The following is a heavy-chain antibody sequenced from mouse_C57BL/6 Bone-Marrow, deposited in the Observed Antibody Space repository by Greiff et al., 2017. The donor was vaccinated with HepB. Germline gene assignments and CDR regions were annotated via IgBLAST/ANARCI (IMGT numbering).Heavy chain of an antibody. CDR2: IDPENGDT. Sequence: VQLQQSGAELVRPGGSVKLSCTASGFNIKDDYMHWVKQRPEQGLEWIGWIDPENGDTEYASKFQGKATITADTSSNTAYLQLSSLTSEDTAVYYCTLIYYYGSSYWYFDVWGTGTTVTVSS. V-gene: IGHV14-4*01. J-gene: IGHJ1*03. CDR3: TLIYYYGSSYWYFDV. D-gene: IGHD1-1*01. CDR1: GFNIKDDY.